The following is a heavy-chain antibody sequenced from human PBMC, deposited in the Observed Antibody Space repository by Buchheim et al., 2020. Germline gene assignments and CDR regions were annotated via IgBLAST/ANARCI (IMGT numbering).Heavy chain of an antibody. V-gene: IGHV1-2*02. Sequence: QVQLVQSGAEVKKPGASVKVSCKASGFTLTGYYMHWVRQAPGQGLEWMGWINHDSGGTNYAQKFQGRVTMTRDTYINTVYMELSSLTSDDSAVYYCARTSSFDYWGQGTL. CDR3: ARTSSFDY. CDR1: GFTLTGYY. CDR2: INHDSGGT. J-gene: IGHJ4*02.